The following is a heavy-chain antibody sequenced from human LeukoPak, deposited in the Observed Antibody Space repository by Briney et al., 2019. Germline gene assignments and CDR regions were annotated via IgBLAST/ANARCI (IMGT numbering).Heavy chain of an antibody. D-gene: IGHD4/OR15-4a*01. CDR1: GFTFSSYG. J-gene: IGHJ4*02. V-gene: IGHV3-30*02. CDR3: AKDRQDYGAH. CDR2: IRYDGIHE. Sequence: GGSLRLSCESSGFTFSSYGFHWVRQAPGKGLEWVAFIRYDGIHEFYADSVKDRFIISRDNSKNTLFLQMNSLRAEDAAVYYCAKDRQDYGAHWGQGALVTVSS.